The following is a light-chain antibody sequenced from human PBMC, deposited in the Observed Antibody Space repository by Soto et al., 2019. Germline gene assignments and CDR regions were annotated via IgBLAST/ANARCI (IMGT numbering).Light chain of an antibody. Sequence: EIVMTQSPATLSVSPGEGATLSCRASQSVSHNLAWYQQKPGQAPRLLIYGASTRATGIPTRFSGSGSGTAFTLTISSLQSEDFAVYYCEQYNSWPPLYTFGEGTKLEIK. V-gene: IGKV3-15*01. CDR1: QSVSHN. J-gene: IGKJ2*01. CDR3: EQYNSWPPLYT. CDR2: GAS.